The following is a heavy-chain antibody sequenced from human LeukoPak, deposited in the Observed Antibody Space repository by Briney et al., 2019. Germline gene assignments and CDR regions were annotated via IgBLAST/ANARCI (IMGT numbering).Heavy chain of an antibody. Sequence: SETLSLTCTVSGGSISSYYWSWIRQPPGKGLEWIGSIYYTGGTYYNPSLKSRVTISVDTSKNQFSLKVSSVTAADTAVYYCARHGMAVAAYGGDYWGQGTLVTVSS. CDR2: IYYTGGT. CDR3: ARHGMAVAAYGGDY. J-gene: IGHJ4*02. D-gene: IGHD6-19*01. V-gene: IGHV4-59*05. CDR1: GGSISSYY.